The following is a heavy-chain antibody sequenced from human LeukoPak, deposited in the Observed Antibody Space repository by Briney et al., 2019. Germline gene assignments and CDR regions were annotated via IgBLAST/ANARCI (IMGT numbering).Heavy chain of an antibody. J-gene: IGHJ3*02. D-gene: IGHD4-23*01. CDR2: MNSDGSSI. Sequence: GGSLRLSCAASGFPSSSYWMHWVRHARGRGLVLVSRMNSDGSSISYADSVKGRFTISRDNAKNTLYLQMNSLRAEDTAVYYCARRGGATVGAFDIWGQGTMVTVSS. V-gene: IGHV3-74*01. CDR1: GFPSSSYW. CDR3: ARRGGATVGAFDI.